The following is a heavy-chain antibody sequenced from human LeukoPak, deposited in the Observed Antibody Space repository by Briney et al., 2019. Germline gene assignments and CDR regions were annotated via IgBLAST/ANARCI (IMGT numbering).Heavy chain of an antibody. V-gene: IGHV4-59*01. D-gene: IGHD6-13*01. CDR2: IFYSGST. CDR1: GGSISSYY. Sequence: SETLSLPCSVSGGSISSYYWTWIRQPPGKGLEWIGYIFYSGSTNYNPSLKSRVTISVDTSKNQFSLKLSSVTAAYTAVYYCARGQLIAAPRPNYFDYWGQGTLVTVSS. CDR3: ARGQLIAAPRPNYFDY. J-gene: IGHJ4*02.